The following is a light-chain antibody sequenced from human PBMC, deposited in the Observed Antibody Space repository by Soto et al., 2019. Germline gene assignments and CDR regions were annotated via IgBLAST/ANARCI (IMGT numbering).Light chain of an antibody. CDR1: QSVSSN. CDR2: DAS. V-gene: IGKV3-15*01. J-gene: IGKJ5*01. CDR3: QKYNNWPPIT. Sequence: IVMTQSPATLSVSPGERATLSCRASQSVSSNLAWYQQKPGQAPRLLIYDASTRATGVPARFSGSGSGTEFTLTISSLQSEDFAVYYSQKYNNWPPITFGQGTRLDSK.